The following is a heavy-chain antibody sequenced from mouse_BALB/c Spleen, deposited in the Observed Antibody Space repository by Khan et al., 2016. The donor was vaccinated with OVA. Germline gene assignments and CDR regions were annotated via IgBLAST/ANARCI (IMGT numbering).Heavy chain of an antibody. CDR2: IFPGNDDA. CDR3: ARYFGSRLAY. D-gene: IGHD1-1*01. CDR1: GYTFSSSW. Sequence: VQLQASGAELVRPGSSVKISCKASGYTFSSSWMNWVKQRPGQGLEWIGQIFPGNDDADYNGKFKGKATLTADKSSRTAYMQLTSLTSEDSAVYFCARYFGSRLAYWGQGTLVTVSA. J-gene: IGHJ3*01. V-gene: IGHV1-80*01.